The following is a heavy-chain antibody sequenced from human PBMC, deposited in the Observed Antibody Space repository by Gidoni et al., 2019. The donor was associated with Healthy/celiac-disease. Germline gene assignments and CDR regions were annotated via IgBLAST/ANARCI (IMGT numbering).Heavy chain of an antibody. J-gene: IGHJ4*02. V-gene: IGHV1-69*01. D-gene: IGHD1-26*01. CDR3: AGSGSYFGETYYFDY. Sequence: QVQLVQSGAEVKKPGSSVKVSCKASGGTFSSYAISWVRQAPGQGLEWMGGIIPIFGTTNYAQKFQGRVTITADESTSTAYMELSSLRSEDTAVYYCAGSGSYFGETYYFDYWGQGTLVTVSS. CDR2: IIPIFGTT. CDR1: GGTFSSYA.